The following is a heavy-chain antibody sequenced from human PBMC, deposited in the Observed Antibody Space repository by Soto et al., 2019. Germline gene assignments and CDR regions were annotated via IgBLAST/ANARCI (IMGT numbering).Heavy chain of an antibody. CDR3: ARGGLYDLWSGLFD. Sequence: PSETLSLTCSVSGASVTSGDYYWNWIRQTPGTGLEWLGYMHDSGTTSYNPSLKSRVTISRDTSKNQFSLKLTSVSAAATPVYFCARGGLYDLWSGLFDWGQGIRVTVSS. CDR2: MHDSGTT. CDR1: GASVTSGDYY. J-gene: IGHJ4*02. V-gene: IGHV4-30-4*01. D-gene: IGHD3-3*01.